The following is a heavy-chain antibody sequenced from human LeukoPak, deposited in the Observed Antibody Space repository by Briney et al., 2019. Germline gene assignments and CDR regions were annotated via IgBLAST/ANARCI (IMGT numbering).Heavy chain of an antibody. CDR3: ATDIAAAGTGFDY. V-gene: IGHV3-23*01. CDR2: ISGSGGST. Sequence: GGSLRLSCAASGFTFSSYAMSWVRQAPGKGLEWVSAISGSGGSTYYADSVKGRFTISRDNSKNTLYLQMNSLRAEDTAVCYCATDIAAAGTGFDYWGQGTLVTVSS. J-gene: IGHJ4*02. D-gene: IGHD6-13*01. CDR1: GFTFSSYA.